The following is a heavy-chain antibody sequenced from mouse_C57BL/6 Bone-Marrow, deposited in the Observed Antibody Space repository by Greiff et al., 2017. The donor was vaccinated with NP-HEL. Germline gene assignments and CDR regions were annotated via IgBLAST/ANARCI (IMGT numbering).Heavy chain of an antibody. CDR2: ISDGCSYT. CDR1: GFTFSSYA. J-gene: IGHJ2*01. CDR3: ARGNYYDY. Sequence: EVKVVESGGGLVKPGGSLKLSCAASGFTFSSYAMSWVRQTPEKRLEWVATISDGCSYTYYPDKVKGRFTISRDNAKNNLYLQMSHLKSEDTAMYYCARGNYYDYWGQGTTLTVSS. V-gene: IGHV5-4*03.